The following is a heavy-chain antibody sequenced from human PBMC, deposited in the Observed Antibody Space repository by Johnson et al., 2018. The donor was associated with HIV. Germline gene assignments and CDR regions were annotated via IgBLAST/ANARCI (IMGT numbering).Heavy chain of an antibody. CDR2: TRYDGSNN. CDR3: AIGRGEFPRHAFDI. D-gene: IGHD3-10*01. J-gene: IGHJ3*02. Sequence: QVQLVESGVGVVLPGGSLRLSCAASGFTFSSYGMHWVRQAPGKGLECVAFTRYDGSNNYYADSVKGRFTISKDNSRNTLFLHMNSLRADDTAVYYCAIGRGEFPRHAFDIWGQGTMVTVSS. V-gene: IGHV3-30*02. CDR1: GFTFSSYG.